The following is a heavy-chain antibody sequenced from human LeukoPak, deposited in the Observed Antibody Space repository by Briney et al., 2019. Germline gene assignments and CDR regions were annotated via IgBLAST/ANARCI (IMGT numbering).Heavy chain of an antibody. D-gene: IGHD3-10*01. V-gene: IGHV4-34*01. J-gene: IGHJ6*02. CDR1: GGSFSGYY. Sequence: SETLSLTCAVYGGSFSGYYWSWIRQPPGKGLEWIGEINHSGSTNYNPPLKSRVTISVDTSKNQFSLKLRSVTAADTAVYYCARRGGPGGSGSWRYYYYYYGMDVWGQGTTVTVSS. CDR2: INHSGST. CDR3: ARRGGPGGSGSWRYYYYYYGMDV.